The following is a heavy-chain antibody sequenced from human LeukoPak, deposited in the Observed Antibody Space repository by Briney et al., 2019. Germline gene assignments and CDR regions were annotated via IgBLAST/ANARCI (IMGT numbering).Heavy chain of an antibody. J-gene: IGHJ4*02. V-gene: IGHV4-39*01. CDR2: INYSGTI. Sequence: SETLSLTCTVSGGSISSNNHYWGWLPQPPGKGLEWLGSINYSGTIFYSPALNSRVTISVDTSGNQFSLKLTSATAAYTAVYYCARHPGYSSGWWYFDFWGQGTLVTVSS. CDR1: GGSISSNNHY. D-gene: IGHD5-18*01. CDR3: ARHPGYSSGWWYFDF.